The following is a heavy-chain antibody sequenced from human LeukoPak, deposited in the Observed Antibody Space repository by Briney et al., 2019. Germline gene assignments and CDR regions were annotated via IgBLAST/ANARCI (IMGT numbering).Heavy chain of an antibody. Sequence: GESLKISCKGSGYSFTSYWIGWLRQMPGKRLEWMGIIYPGDSDTRYRPSFRGQVTISADKSICTAYLQWSSLKASDTAMYYCARQSASLGSYYVDYWGQGTLVAVSS. D-gene: IGHD7-27*01. J-gene: IGHJ4*02. CDR3: ARQSASLGSYYVDY. CDR2: IYPGDSDT. V-gene: IGHV5-51*01. CDR1: GYSFTSYW.